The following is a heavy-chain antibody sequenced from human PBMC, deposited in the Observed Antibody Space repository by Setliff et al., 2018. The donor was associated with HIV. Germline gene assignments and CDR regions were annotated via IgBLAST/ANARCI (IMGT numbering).Heavy chain of an antibody. CDR1: SGSTSTYY. Sequence: LSLTCTVSSGSTSTYYWTWIRQPPGKGLEYIGYIYYTGSPKYNPSLQGRVTMSINTSKNQFSLKLNSLTAADTAVYYCARDRRRYSYLSGAIFDSWGQGTQVTVSS. J-gene: IGHJ4*02. CDR2: IYYTGSP. CDR3: ARDRRRYSYLSGAIFDS. D-gene: IGHD5-18*01. V-gene: IGHV4-59*01.